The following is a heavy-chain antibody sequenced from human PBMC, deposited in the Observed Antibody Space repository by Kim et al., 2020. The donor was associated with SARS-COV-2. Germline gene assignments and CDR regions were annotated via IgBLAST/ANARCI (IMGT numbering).Heavy chain of an antibody. D-gene: IGHD6-19*01. CDR2: MRPDSGDT. V-gene: IGHV1-2*02. Sequence: ASVKVSCRTSGYTFSDYFMHWVRQAPGQGLEWMGWMRPDSGDTNYAQKFQGRVTMTRDTSIGTAYMELNSLMSDDTAVYYCARRTLSGRSGMAGYYQNWGPGTLVTVSS. CDR1: GYTFSDYF. CDR3: ARRTLSGRSGMAGYYQN. J-gene: IGHJ1*01.